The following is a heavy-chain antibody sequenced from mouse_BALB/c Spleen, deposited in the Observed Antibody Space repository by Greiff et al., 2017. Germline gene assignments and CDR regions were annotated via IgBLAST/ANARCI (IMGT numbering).Heavy chain of an antibody. J-gene: IGHJ1*01. CDR3: AREVIRDWYFDV. V-gene: IGHV3-6*02. D-gene: IGHD2-4*01. CDR2: ISYDGSN. CDR1: GYSITSGYY. Sequence: EVQLVESGPGLVKPSQSLSLTCSVTGYSITSGYYWNWIRQFPGNKLEWMGYISYDGSNNYNPSLKNRISITRDTSKNQFFLKLNSVTTEDTATYYCAREVIRDWYFDVWGAGTTVTVSA.